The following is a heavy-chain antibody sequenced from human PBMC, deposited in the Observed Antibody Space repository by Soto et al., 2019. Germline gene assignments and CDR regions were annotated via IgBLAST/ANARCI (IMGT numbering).Heavy chain of an antibody. CDR1: GYAFTSYG. CDR3: ARAPKGQGKVVTRYAFDI. J-gene: IGHJ3*02. V-gene: IGHV1-18*04. Sequence: QVQLGQSGAAVKKPGASVKVSCKASGYAFTSYGISWVRQAPGQGLEWLVWISVYNGNTNYAQKLQGRVTMTTDTATSTAYMELRSLRSGDTAVYYCARAPKGQGKVVTRYAFDIWGQGTMVTVSS. D-gene: IGHD4-4*01. CDR2: ISVYNGNT.